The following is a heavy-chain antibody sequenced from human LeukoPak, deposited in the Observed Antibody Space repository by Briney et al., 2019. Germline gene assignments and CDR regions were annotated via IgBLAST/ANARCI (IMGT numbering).Heavy chain of an antibody. CDR2: INRSGST. Sequence: SETLSLTCAVYGGSFSGYYWSWIRQPPGKGLEWIGEINRSGSTNYNPSLKSRVTISVDTSKNQFSLKLSSVTAADTAVYYCARGLGPNYDFWSGYPQKYYFDYWGQGTLVTVSS. V-gene: IGHV4-34*01. CDR3: ARGLGPNYDFWSGYPQKYYFDY. CDR1: GGSFSGYY. J-gene: IGHJ4*02. D-gene: IGHD3-3*01.